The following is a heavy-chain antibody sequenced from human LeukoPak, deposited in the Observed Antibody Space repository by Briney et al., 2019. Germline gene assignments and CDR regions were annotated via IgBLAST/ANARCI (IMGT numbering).Heavy chain of an antibody. CDR1: GYTFTGYY. J-gene: IGHJ4*02. D-gene: IGHD2-2*01. Sequence: ASVKVSCKASGYTFTGYYMHWVRQAPGQGLEWMGWINPNSGGTNYAQKFQGRVTMTRDTSISTAYMELSSMRSEDTAVYYCARANCSSISCPPDYWGQGTLVTVSS. V-gene: IGHV1-2*02. CDR3: ARANCSSISCPPDY. CDR2: INPNSGGT.